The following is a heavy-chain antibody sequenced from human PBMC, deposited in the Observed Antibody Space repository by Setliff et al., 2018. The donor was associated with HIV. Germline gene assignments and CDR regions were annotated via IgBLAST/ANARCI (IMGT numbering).Heavy chain of an antibody. CDR1: GASIYSGDSS. V-gene: IGHV4-31*03. Sequence: ASETLSLTCTVSGASIYSGDSSWSWVRQQPGRGLEWRGYTYFSGSTYYNPSLKSRVVISVDTSKNKFSLKLSSLTAADTAVYYCARAPITIFGETELRAVGVAFVAGGQGTRFT. D-gene: IGHD3-3*01. J-gene: IGHJ3*01. CDR3: ARAPITIFGETELRAVGVAFVA. CDR2: TYFSGST.